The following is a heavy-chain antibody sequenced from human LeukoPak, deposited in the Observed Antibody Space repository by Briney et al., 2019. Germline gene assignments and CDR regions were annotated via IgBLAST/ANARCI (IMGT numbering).Heavy chain of an antibody. Sequence: GGSLRLSCAASGFTFSSYGMHWVRQAPGKGLEWVAVISYDGSNKYYADSVKGRFTISRDNSKNTLYLQMNSLRAEDTAVYYCARGSRTYYYDSSGYYGFDYWGQGTLVTVSS. V-gene: IGHV3-30*19. CDR2: ISYDGSNK. D-gene: IGHD3-22*01. CDR3: ARGSRTYYYDSSGYYGFDY. J-gene: IGHJ4*02. CDR1: GFTFSSYG.